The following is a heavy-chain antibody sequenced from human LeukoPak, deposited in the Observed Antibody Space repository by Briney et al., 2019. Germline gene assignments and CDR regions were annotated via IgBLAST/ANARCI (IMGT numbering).Heavy chain of an antibody. V-gene: IGHV1-18*01. J-gene: IGHJ4*02. CDR1: GYTFTSYG. Sequence: ASVKVSCKASGYTFTSYGISWVRQAPGQGLEWMGWISAYSGNTNYAQKLQGRVTMTTDTSTSTAYMELRSLRSDDTAVYYCARVPAIFGVVLRRGDYWGQGTLVTVSS. CDR3: ARVPAIFGVVLRRGDY. CDR2: ISAYSGNT. D-gene: IGHD3-3*01.